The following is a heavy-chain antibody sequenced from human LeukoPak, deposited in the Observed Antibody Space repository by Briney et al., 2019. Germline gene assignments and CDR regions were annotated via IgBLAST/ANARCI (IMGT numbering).Heavy chain of an antibody. J-gene: IGHJ6*04. CDR3: ASARGYNYVNRMDV. CDR2: ISPDGSNE. V-gene: IGHV3-30*03. Sequence: GGSLRLSCAGPGFLFRTYGMHWVRQAPGKGLECVAIISPDGSNEYYVDSVKGRFTTSRDNSRNTVFLQMNNLRAEDTAIYYCASARGYNYVNRMDVWGKGTTVTVSP. CDR1: GFLFRTYG. D-gene: IGHD5-18*01.